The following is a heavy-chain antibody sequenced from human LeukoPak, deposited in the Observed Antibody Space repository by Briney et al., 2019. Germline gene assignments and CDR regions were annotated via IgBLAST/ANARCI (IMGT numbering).Heavy chain of an antibody. J-gene: IGHJ4*02. V-gene: IGHV5-51*01. CDR2: IDPGDSTT. CDR1: GYSISNYW. CDR3: ARLGYGHGQGDY. D-gene: IGHD5-18*01. Sequence: ESLQISCKASGYSISNYWIGWVRQLPGKGLEWMGIIDPGDSTTRYSPSLQGQVTISADKSINTASLQWSSLQASDSAIYYCARLGYGHGQGDYWGQGTLVTVYS.